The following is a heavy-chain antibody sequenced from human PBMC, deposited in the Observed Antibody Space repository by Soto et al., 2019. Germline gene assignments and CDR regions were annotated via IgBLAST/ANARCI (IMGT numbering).Heavy chain of an antibody. CDR3: AKDTPGPVSGSSWS. Sequence: GGSLRLSRAASGFTFSSYGLHWVRQAPGKGLEWVAVISYDGSNKYYADSVKGRFTISRDNSKNTLYLQMNSLRAEDTAVYYCAKDTPGPVSGSSWSWGQGTLVTVSS. J-gene: IGHJ5*02. D-gene: IGHD6-13*01. CDR1: GFTFSSYG. CDR2: ISYDGSNK. V-gene: IGHV3-30*18.